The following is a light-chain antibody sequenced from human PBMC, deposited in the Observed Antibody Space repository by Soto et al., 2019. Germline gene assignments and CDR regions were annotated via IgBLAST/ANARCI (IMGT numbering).Light chain of an antibody. CDR1: QSVSSSY. CDR2: GAS. J-gene: IGKJ5*01. V-gene: IGKV3-20*01. CDR3: QQYCRSPRIT. Sequence: EIVLTQSPGTLSLSPGERATLSCRASQSVSSSYLAWYQQKPGQSPSLLIYGASSRATGIPDRFSGSGSGTDFTLTISRLEPEDFAVYYYQQYCRSPRITFGQWTRLEIK.